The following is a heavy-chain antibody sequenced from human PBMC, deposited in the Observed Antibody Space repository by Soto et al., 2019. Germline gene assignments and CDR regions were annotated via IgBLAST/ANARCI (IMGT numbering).Heavy chain of an antibody. CDR3: ARDGLTSITGTTDSTSWFDP. Sequence: GASVKVSCKASGYTFTSYGISWVRQAPGQGLEWMGWISAYNGNTNYAQKLQGRVTMTTDTSTSTAYMELRSLRSDDTAVYYCARDGLTSITGTTDSTSWFDPWGQGTLVTVSS. J-gene: IGHJ5*02. V-gene: IGHV1-18*04. CDR1: GYTFTSYG. D-gene: IGHD1-7*01. CDR2: ISAYNGNT.